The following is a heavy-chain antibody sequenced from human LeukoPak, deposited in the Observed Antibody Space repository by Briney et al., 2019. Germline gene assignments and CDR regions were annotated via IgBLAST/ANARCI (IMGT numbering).Heavy chain of an antibody. J-gene: IGHJ6*02. CDR3: ARVTYYDFWSDLDYYYYGMDV. CDR2: ISAYNGNT. CDR1: GYTFTSYG. V-gene: IGHV1-18*01. Sequence: ASVKVSCKASGYTFTSYGISWVRQAPGQGLEWMGWISAYNGNTNYAQKLQGRVTMTTDTSTSTAYMELRSLRSDDTAVYYCARVTYYDFWSDLDYYYYGMDVWGRGTTVTVSS. D-gene: IGHD3-3*01.